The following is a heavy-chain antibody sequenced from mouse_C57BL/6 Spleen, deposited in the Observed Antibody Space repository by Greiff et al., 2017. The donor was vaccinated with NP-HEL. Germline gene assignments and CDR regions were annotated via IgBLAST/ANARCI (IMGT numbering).Heavy chain of an antibody. CDR2: IYPGDGDT. V-gene: IGHV1-82*01. D-gene: IGHD1-1*01. CDR3: ARWDYYGSSLFDY. CDR1: GYAFSSSW. Sequence: QVQLKQSGPELVKPGASVKISCKASGYAFSSSWMNWVKQRPGKGLEWIGRIYPGDGDTNYNGKFKGKATLTADKSSSTAYMQLSSLTSEDSAVYFCARWDYYGSSLFDYWGQGTTLTVSS. J-gene: IGHJ2*01.